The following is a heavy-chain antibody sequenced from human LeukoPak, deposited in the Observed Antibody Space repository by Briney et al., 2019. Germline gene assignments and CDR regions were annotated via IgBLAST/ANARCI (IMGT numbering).Heavy chain of an antibody. J-gene: IGHJ4*02. V-gene: IGHV1-46*01. CDR3: ARDNDSRDPPHFDY. Sequence: GASVKVSCKASGYTFSSYYMHWVRQAPGQGLEWMGIIYPSGGSTSYAQKFQGRVTMTRDMSTRTAYMELSSLRSEDTAVYYCARDNDSRDPPHFDYWGQGTLVTVSS. D-gene: IGHD3-16*01. CDR2: IYPSGGST. CDR1: GYTFSSYY.